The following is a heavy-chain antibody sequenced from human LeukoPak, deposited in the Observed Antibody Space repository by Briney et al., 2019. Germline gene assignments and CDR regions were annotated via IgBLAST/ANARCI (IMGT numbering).Heavy chain of an antibody. CDR1: GGSISSYY. CDR2: IYYSGST. V-gene: IGHV4-59*01. Sequence: SETLSLTCTVSGGSISSYYWSWIRQPPGKGLGWIGYIYYSGSTNYNPSLKSRVTISIDTSKNQFSMKLSSVTAADTAVYSCARDSSMVKPGAPYYYYGMDVWGQGTTVTVSS. CDR3: ARDSSMVKPGAPYYYYGMDV. J-gene: IGHJ6*02. D-gene: IGHD1-14*01.